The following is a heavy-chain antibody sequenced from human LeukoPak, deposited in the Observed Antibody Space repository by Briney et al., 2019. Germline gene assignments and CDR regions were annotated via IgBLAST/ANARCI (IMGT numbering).Heavy chain of an antibody. J-gene: IGHJ4*02. CDR1: GGSISGGGYY. CDR3: ARHPTYLVEPEGIYDYFDY. Sequence: SETLSLTCTVSGGSISGGGYYWSWIRQPPGKGLEWIGYIYHSGSTNYNPSLKSRVTISVDTSKNQFSLKLSSVTAADTAVYYCARHPTYLVEPEGIYDYFDYWGQGTLVTVSS. V-gene: IGHV4-30-2*01. D-gene: IGHD1-26*01. CDR2: IYHSGST.